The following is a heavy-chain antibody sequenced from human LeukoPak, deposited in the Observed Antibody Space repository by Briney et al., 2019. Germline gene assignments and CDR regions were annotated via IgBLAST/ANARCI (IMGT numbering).Heavy chain of an antibody. V-gene: IGHV3-23*01. D-gene: IGHD5-18*01. CDR3: ANEGYSYGLRYFDY. Sequence: GGSLRLSCAASGFTFSSYAMSWVRQASGKGLEWVSAISGSGGSTYYADSVKGRFTISRDNSKNTLYLQMNSLRAEDTAVYYCANEGYSYGLRYFDYWGQGTLVTVSS. CDR1: GFTFSSYA. J-gene: IGHJ4*02. CDR2: ISGSGGST.